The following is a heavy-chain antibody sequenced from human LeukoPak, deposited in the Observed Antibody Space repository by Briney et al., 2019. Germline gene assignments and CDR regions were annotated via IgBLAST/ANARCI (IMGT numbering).Heavy chain of an antibody. Sequence: GGSLRLSCAASGFTFSRYATHWVRQAPGKGLEYVSAITRDGGSTFYANSVNGRFTISRDNSKNTLYLQMGSLRTDDMAMYYCAKVVGYGSGWYYEYWGQGTLVTVSS. CDR2: ITRDGGST. CDR1: GFTFSRYA. J-gene: IGHJ4*02. CDR3: AKVVGYGSGWYYEY. D-gene: IGHD6-19*01. V-gene: IGHV3-64*01.